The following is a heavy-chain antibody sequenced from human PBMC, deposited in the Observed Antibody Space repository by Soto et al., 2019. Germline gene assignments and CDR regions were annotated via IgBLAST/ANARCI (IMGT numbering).Heavy chain of an antibody. J-gene: IGHJ4*02. Sequence: QVQLVESGGGVVQPGRSLRLSCAVSGFTFSSEDLQWVRQAPGKGLEWVAVISYDGDNKYYADSVKGRFTLSRDNSKNTLYLQMNSLSPEDMCVYYCANTRGYSSGWPVEDWGQGTLVTVSS. CDR1: GFTFSSED. CDR3: ANTRGYSSGWPVED. CDR2: ISYDGDNK. D-gene: IGHD6-19*01. V-gene: IGHV3-30-3*01.